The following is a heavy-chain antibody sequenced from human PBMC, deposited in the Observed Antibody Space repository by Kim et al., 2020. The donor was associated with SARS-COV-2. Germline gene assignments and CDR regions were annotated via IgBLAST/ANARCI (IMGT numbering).Heavy chain of an antibody. D-gene: IGHD1-20*01. CDR3: ARRSIAARPGYNWNDVGPWTFDY. V-gene: IGHV4-39*01. CDR2: IYYSGST. CDR1: GGSISSSSYY. Sequence: SETLSLTCTVSGGSISSSSYYWGWIRQPPGKGLEWIGSIYYSGSTYYNPSLKSRVTISVDTSKNQFSLKLSSVTAADTAVYYCARRSIAARPGYNWNDVGPWTFDYWGQGTLVTVSS. J-gene: IGHJ4*02.